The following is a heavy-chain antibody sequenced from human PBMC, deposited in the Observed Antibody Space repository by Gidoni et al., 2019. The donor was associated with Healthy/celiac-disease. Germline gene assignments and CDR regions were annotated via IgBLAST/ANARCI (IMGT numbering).Heavy chain of an antibody. Sequence: EVQLLESGGGLVQPGGSLRLSCAASGFTFSSYAMSWVRQAPGKGLEWVSAISGSGGSTYYADSVKGRFTISRDNSKNTLYLQMNSLRAEDTAVYYCAKDSVAAAGTPFHYYYYGMDVWGQGTTVTVSS. V-gene: IGHV3-23*01. CDR1: GFTFSSYA. CDR3: AKDSVAAAGTPFHYYYYGMDV. J-gene: IGHJ6*02. CDR2: ISGSGGST. D-gene: IGHD6-13*01.